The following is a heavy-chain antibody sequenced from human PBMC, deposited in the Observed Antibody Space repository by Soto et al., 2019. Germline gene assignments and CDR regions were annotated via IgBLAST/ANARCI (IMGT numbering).Heavy chain of an antibody. J-gene: IGHJ6*02. V-gene: IGHV4-59*01. CDR3: ARDRLERQDYYYGMDV. CDR2: IYYSGST. D-gene: IGHD1-1*01. CDR1: GASISSYY. Sequence: SETLSLTCTVPGASISSYYWSWIRQPPGKGLEWIGYIYYSGSTNYNPSLKSRVTISVDTSKNQFSLKLSSVTAADTAVYYCARDRLERQDYYYGMDVWGQGTTVT.